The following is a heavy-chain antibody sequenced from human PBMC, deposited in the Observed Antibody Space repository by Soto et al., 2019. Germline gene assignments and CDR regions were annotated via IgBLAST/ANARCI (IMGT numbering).Heavy chain of an antibody. CDR3: AKLGSSGYYPDY. D-gene: IGHD3-22*01. CDR1: GVSISGYY. Sequence: PSETLSLTCTVSGVSISGYYWSWIRQPPGKGLEWIGYVSYSGSTNYNPSLKSRVTISIDTSKNQFSLKLSSVTAADTAVYYCAKLGSSGYYPDYWGQGTLVTVSS. CDR2: VSYSGST. V-gene: IGHV4-59*01. J-gene: IGHJ4*02.